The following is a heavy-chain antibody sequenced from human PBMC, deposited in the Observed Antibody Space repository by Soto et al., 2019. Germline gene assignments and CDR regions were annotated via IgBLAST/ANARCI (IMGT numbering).Heavy chain of an antibody. CDR2: ISTYNGNT. V-gene: IGHV1-18*04. Sequence: QVQLLQSGAEVKKPGASVKVSCKASGYRFTTYGITWVRLAPGQGLEWLGGISTYNGNTDYAQNLQDRVTMTTETSTSTAYMEVTSLTSDDTAVYYCARGLGTNGLDVWGQGTTGTVSS. D-gene: IGHD7-27*01. J-gene: IGHJ6*02. CDR1: GYRFTTYG. CDR3: ARGLGTNGLDV.